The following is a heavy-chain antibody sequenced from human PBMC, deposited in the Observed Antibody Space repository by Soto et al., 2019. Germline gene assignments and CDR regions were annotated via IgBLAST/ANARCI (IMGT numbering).Heavy chain of an antibody. D-gene: IGHD6-13*01. CDR1: GGSFNNYA. CDR2: IIPSSSTP. CDR3: ASSYGTSWYGDY. J-gene: IGHJ4*02. Sequence: QVQLVQSGAEVKKPGSSVKVSCKASGGSFNNYAVTWVRQAPGQGLEWMGGIIPSSSTPNYAQRFQGRVTITADESTSTVSMELSSLKSEDTALYYCASSYGTSWYGDYWGQGTLVTVSS. V-gene: IGHV1-69*01.